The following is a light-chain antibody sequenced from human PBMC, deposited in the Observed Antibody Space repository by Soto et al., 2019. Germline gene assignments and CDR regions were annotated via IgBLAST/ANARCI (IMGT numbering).Light chain of an antibody. V-gene: IGKV1-5*03. CDR2: EAS. Sequence: DIQMTQSPATLSVSVGDRVTITCRASQTIISWLAWYQQKLGKAPKLLIYEASTLKSGVPSRFSGSGSGTEFTLTISSLQPDDFATYYCQHYNSYSEAFGRGTKVELK. CDR3: QHYNSYSEA. CDR1: QTIISW. J-gene: IGKJ1*01.